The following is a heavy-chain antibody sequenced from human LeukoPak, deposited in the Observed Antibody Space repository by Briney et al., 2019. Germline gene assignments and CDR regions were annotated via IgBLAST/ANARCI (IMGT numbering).Heavy chain of an antibody. CDR3: AREVGATKDYYYYYGMDV. V-gene: IGHV1-18*01. J-gene: IGHJ6*02. CDR1: GYTFTSYG. CDR2: ISAYNGNT. D-gene: IGHD1-26*01. Sequence: ASVTVSCTASGYTFTSYGISWVRQAPGQGLEWMGWISAYNGNTNYAQKLQGRVTMTTDTSTSTAYMELRSLRSDDTAVYYCAREVGATKDYYYYYGMDVWGQGTTVTVSS.